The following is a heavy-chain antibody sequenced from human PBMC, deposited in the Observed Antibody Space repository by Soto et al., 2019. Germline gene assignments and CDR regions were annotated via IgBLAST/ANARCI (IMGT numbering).Heavy chain of an antibody. Sequence: VGSLRLSGAASGFTFSTYGMHWVRQAPGKGLEWVAVISYDGSDKYYADSVKGRFTISRDSSKNMLYLQMNSLRAEDTAIYYCAKESYYDSSDYNAFDIWGQGTMVTVSS. CDR2: ISYDGSDK. CDR3: AKESYYDSSDYNAFDI. J-gene: IGHJ3*02. CDR1: GFTFSTYG. V-gene: IGHV3-30*18. D-gene: IGHD3-22*01.